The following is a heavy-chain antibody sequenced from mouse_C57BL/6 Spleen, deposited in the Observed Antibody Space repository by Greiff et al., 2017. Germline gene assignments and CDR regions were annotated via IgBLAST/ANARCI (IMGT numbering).Heavy chain of an antibody. CDR2: INPYNGGT. D-gene: IGHD4-1*01. CDR3: ARSDWDEGY. CDR1: GYTFTDYY. Sequence: LVKPGASVKMSCKASGYTFTDYYMNWVKQSHGKSLEWIGVINPYNGGTSYNQKFKGKATLTVDKSSSTAYMELNSLTSEDSAVYYCARSDWDEGYWGQGTSVTVSS. V-gene: IGHV1-19*01. J-gene: IGHJ4*01.